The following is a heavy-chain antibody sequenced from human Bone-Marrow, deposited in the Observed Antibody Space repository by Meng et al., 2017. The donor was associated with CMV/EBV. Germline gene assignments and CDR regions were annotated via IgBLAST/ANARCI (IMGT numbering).Heavy chain of an antibody. V-gene: IGHV4-34*01. J-gene: IGHJ6*02. CDR1: SFRDYY. Sequence: SFRDYYWSWIRQPPGKGLEWIGEIHHSGSTNYNPSLKSRVTISVDTSKNQFSLKVNSVTAADTAAYFCARARIQPSLTGYYYYGLDVWGQGTTVTVSS. CDR3: ARARIQPSLTGYYYYGLDV. D-gene: IGHD5-18*01. CDR2: IHHSGST.